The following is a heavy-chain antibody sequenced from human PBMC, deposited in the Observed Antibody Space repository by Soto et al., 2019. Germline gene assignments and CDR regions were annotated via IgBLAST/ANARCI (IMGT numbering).Heavy chain of an antibody. Sequence: GGSLRLSCAASGFIFDYFTMHWVRLVPGKGLQWVSYINWDGRIAMYADSVKGRFTISRDNTNNHLYLQMNSLRSDDTALYYCAKDEGPAVESPGDWGHGTLVTVSS. CDR3: AKDEGPAVESPGD. J-gene: IGHJ4*01. CDR2: INWDGRIA. V-gene: IGHV3-43*01. D-gene: IGHD6-13*01. CDR1: GFIFDYFT.